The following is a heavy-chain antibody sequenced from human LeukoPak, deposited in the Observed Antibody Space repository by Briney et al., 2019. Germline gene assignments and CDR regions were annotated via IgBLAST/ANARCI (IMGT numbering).Heavy chain of an antibody. CDR1: GFTVSSNY. CDR3: AKLHRREGFYGSGREGNP. CDR2: IYSGGST. J-gene: IGHJ5*02. D-gene: IGHD3-10*01. V-gene: IGHV3-53*01. Sequence: GGSLRLSCAASGFTVSSNYMSWVRQAPGKGLEWVSVIYSGGSTYYADSVKGRFTISRDNSKNTLYLQMNSLRAEDTAVYYCAKLHRREGFYGSGREGNPWGQGTLVTVSS.